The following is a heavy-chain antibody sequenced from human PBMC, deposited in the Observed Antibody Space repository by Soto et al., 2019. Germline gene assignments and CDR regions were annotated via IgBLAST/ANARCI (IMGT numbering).Heavy chain of an antibody. V-gene: IGHV3-53*01. CDR1: GFTVSSNY. J-gene: IGHJ4*02. CDR2: LWSAGLT. Sequence: EMQVVESGGGLIQPGGSLRLSCAASGFTVSSNYMTWVRQAPGKGLEWVSILWSAGLTYYADSVKGRFTISRDSSKNTLYLQMNSLRAEDSAVYYCARERPPDVWGQGTLVTVSS. CDR3: ARERPPDV.